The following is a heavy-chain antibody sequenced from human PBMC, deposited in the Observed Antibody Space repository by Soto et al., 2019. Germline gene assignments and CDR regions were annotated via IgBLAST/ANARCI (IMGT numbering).Heavy chain of an antibody. J-gene: IGHJ4*02. CDR2: IYYSGST. CDR3: ARQNGQGTYGDYVGFDY. V-gene: IGHV4-39*01. D-gene: IGHD4-17*01. Sequence: QLQLQESGPGLVKPSETLSLTCTVSGGSISSSSYYWGWIRQPPGKGLEWIGSIYYSGSTYYNPSLKSRVTISVDTSKNQFSLKLSSVTAADTAVYYCARQNGQGTYGDYVGFDYWGQGTLVTVSS. CDR1: GGSISSSSYY.